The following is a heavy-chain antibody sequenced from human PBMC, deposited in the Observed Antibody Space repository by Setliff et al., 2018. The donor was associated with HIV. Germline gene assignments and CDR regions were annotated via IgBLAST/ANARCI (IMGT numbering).Heavy chain of an antibody. V-gene: IGHV4-59*08. Sequence: SETLSLTCTVSGGSISSHYWSWVRQTPGKGLEWIGSISYSGSTNHNPSLKSRVTISVDTSTNQFSLKLSSVTAADTAMYYCARVVPVGGNDYWGQGTLVTVS. J-gene: IGHJ4*02. D-gene: IGHD6-19*01. CDR1: GGSISSHY. CDR3: ARVVPVGGNDY. CDR2: ISYSGST.